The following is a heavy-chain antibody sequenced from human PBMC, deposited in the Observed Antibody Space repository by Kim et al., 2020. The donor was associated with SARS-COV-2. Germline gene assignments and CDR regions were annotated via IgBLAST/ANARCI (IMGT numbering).Heavy chain of an antibody. D-gene: IGHD6-19*01. V-gene: IGHV4-4*02. CDR1: GGSISSSNW. Sequence: SETLSLTCAVSGGSISSSNWWSWVRQPPGKGLEWIGEIYHSGSTNYNPSLKRRVTISVDKSKNQFSLQLSSVTAADTAVYYCARGRGVAVAEYFDYWGQGTLVTVSS. J-gene: IGHJ4*02. CDR3: ARGRGVAVAEYFDY. CDR2: IYHSGST.